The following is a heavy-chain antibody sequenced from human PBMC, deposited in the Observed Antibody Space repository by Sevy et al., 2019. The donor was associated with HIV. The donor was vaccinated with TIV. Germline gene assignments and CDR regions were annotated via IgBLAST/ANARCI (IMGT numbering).Heavy chain of an antibody. CDR3: ARGKHVSDYYGSFDY. CDR1: GFTVSSNF. D-gene: IGHD3-3*01. V-gene: IGHV3-53*01. Sequence: GGSLRLSCTVSGFTVSSNFISWVRQAPGKGLEWVSVIWLTGATYYADSVKGRFTISRDNSKNTVNLDMNSLRAEDTAVYYCARGKHVSDYYGSFDYWGQGTLVTVSS. J-gene: IGHJ4*02. CDR2: IWLTGAT.